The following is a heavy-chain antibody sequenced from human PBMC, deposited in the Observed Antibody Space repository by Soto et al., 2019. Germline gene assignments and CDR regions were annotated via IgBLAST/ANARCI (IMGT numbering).Heavy chain of an antibody. CDR2: ISGSGGST. D-gene: IGHD2-15*01. CDR1: GFTFSSYA. J-gene: IGHJ6*02. Sequence: GGSLRLSCAASGFTFSSYAMSWVRQAPGKGLEWVSAISGSGGSTYYADSVKGRFAISRDNSKNTLYLQMNSLRAEDTAVYYCASTGGNYYYYGMDVWGQGTTVTVSS. CDR3: ASTGGNYYYYGMDV. V-gene: IGHV3-23*01.